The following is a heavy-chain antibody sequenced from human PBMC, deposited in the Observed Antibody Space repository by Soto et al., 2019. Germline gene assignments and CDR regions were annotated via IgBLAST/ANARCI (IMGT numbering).Heavy chain of an antibody. J-gene: IGHJ4*02. Sequence: ESGGGLVQPGGSLRLSCAASGFTFNNYAMSWVRQAPGKGLEWVSAISAGGSSTYYADSVKGRFTISRDNSKNTLYLQMNSLRAEDTAEYYCAKDAYGDYSFSDYWGQGTLVTVSS. D-gene: IGHD4-17*01. V-gene: IGHV3-23*01. CDR3: AKDAYGDYSFSDY. CDR1: GFTFNNYA. CDR2: ISAGGSST.